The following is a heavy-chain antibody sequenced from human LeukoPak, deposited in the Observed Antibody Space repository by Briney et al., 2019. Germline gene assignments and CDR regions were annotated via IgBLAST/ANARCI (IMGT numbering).Heavy chain of an antibody. CDR1: GGSISSGGYY. CDR2: IYHSGST. V-gene: IGHV4-30-2*05. CDR3: ARDHEYWYFDL. Sequence: SETLSLTCTVSGGSISSGGYYWSWIRQPPGKGLEWIGYIYHSGSTYYNPSLKSRVTISVDTSKNQFSLKLSSVTAADTAVYYCARDHEYWYFDLWGRGTLVTVSS. J-gene: IGHJ2*01.